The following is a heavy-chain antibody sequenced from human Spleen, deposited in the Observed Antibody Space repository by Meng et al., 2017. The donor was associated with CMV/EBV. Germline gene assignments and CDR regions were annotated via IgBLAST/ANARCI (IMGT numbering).Heavy chain of an antibody. Sequence: AASGFPFSSYAMSWVRQAPGKGLEWVSVIYSGGSSTYYADSVKGRFTISRDNSKNTLYLQMNSLRAEDTAVYYCAKDQPSSGYALDYWGQGTLVTVSS. V-gene: IGHV3-23*03. D-gene: IGHD5-12*01. CDR2: IYSGGSST. CDR3: AKDQPSSGYALDY. CDR1: GFPFSSYA. J-gene: IGHJ4*02.